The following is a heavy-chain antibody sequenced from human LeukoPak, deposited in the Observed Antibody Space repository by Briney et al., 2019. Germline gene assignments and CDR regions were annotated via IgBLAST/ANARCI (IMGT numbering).Heavy chain of an antibody. CDR3: VRDVSSSGGDFY. J-gene: IGHJ4*02. V-gene: IGHV3-48*02. CDR2: ISRTGST. Sequence: GGSLRLSCAASGFTFSSYPMNWVRQAPGMGLESVSYISRTGSTYYAGSVKGRFTISRDNAKNSLYLQMNSLRDEDTAVYYCVRDVSSSGGDFYWGQGTLVTVSS. CDR1: GFTFSSYP. D-gene: IGHD2-21*02.